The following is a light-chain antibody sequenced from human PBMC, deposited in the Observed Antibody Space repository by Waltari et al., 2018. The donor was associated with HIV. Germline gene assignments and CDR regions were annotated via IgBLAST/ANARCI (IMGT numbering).Light chain of an antibody. Sequence: QSALTQPASVSGSPGQSITIPCTATTADIATYNYVSWYQQHPGEAPTLIIYDVRLRPSGVSNRFSGSKSGNTASLTISGLQAEDEAQYYCRSDLTNNTWVFGGGTKLTVL. V-gene: IGLV2-14*03. CDR3: RSDLTNNTWV. J-gene: IGLJ3*02. CDR2: DVR. CDR1: TADIATYNY.